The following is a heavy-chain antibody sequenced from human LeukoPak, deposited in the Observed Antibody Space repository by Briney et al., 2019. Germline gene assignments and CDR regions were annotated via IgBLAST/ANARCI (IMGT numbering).Heavy chain of an antibody. J-gene: IGHJ5*02. V-gene: IGHV1-18*01. CDR1: GYTFTSYG. CDR2: ISAYNGNT. CDR3: ARAPPPYSSGWYGGWFDP. Sequence: GASVKVSCKASGYTFTSYGISWVRQAPGQGLEWMGWISAYNGNTNYAQKLQGRVTMTTDTSTSTAYMELRSLRSDDAAVYYCARAPPPYSSGWYGGWFDPWGQGTLVTVSS. D-gene: IGHD6-19*01.